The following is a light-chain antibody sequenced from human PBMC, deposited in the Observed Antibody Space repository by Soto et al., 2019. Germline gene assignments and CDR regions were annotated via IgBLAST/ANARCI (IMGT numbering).Light chain of an antibody. V-gene: IGLV2-14*03. CDR3: SSYTTTSPVV. Sequence: QPVLTQPASVSGSPGQSITISCTGTSSDVGGFNFVSWYQHHPGKVPKLVIDDVSERPSGVSNRFSGSKSGNTASLTISGLQAEDEADYFCSSYTTTSPVVFGGGTKLTVL. J-gene: IGLJ2*01. CDR1: SSDVGGFNF. CDR2: DVS.